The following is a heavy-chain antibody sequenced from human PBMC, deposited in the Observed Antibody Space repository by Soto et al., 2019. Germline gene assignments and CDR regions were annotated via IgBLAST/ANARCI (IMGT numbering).Heavy chain of an antibody. CDR2: MNPNSGNT. J-gene: IGHJ6*02. CDR3: VSGGNYYGSGSYPSYGMDV. D-gene: IGHD3-10*01. Sequence: QVQLVQSGAEVKKPGASVKVSGKASGYTFTSYDINWVRQATGQGLEWMGCMNPNSGNTGYAQKFQGRVTMTRNTSISTAYMELSSLRSEDTAVYYCVSGGNYYGSGSYPSYGMDVCGQGTTVTVSS. CDR1: GYTFTSYD. V-gene: IGHV1-8*01.